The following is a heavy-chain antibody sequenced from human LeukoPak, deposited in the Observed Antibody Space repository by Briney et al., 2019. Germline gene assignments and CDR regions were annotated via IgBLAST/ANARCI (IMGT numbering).Heavy chain of an antibody. D-gene: IGHD2-21*02. CDR3: ARAYCGGDCYSPVNWFDP. CDR2: ISAYNGNT. CDR1: GYTFTSYG. J-gene: IGHJ5*02. V-gene: IGHV1-18*01. Sequence: GASVKVSCKASGYTFTSYGISWVRQAPGQGLEWMGWISAYNGNTNYAQKLQGRVTKTTDTSTSTAYMELRSLRSDDTAVYYCARAYCGGDCYSPVNWFDPWGQGTLVTVSS.